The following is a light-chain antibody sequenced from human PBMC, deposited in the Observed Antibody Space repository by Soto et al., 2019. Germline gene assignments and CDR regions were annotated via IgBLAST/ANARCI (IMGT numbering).Light chain of an antibody. CDR3: QQRNNWPPIT. Sequence: EIVLTQSPVTLSLSPGERATLSGRASQSVSSYLAWYQQRPGQAHRLLIYDASTRATGIPARFSGSGSGTDFTPTINNLEPEDFAIYYCQQRNNWPPITFGPGTRLEIK. CDR1: QSVSSY. V-gene: IGKV3-11*01. J-gene: IGKJ5*01. CDR2: DAS.